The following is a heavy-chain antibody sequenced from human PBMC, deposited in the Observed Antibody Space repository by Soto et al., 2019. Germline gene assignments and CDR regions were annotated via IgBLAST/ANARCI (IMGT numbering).Heavy chain of an antibody. Sequence: QVQLVQSGAEVKKPGSSVKVSCKASGGTFSSYTISWVRQAPGQGLEWMGRIIPILGIANYAQKFQGRVTITADKSPSTAYMELSSLRSEDTAVYYCARRGDSSGYYQDGYNWFDPWGQGTLVTVSS. J-gene: IGHJ5*02. CDR3: ARRGDSSGYYQDGYNWFDP. D-gene: IGHD3-22*01. V-gene: IGHV1-69*02. CDR1: GGTFSSYT. CDR2: IIPILGIA.